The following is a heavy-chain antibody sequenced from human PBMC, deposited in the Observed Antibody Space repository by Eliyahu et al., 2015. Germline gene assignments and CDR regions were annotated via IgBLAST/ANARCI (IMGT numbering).Heavy chain of an antibody. CDR1: XFTFSNYW. CDR3: ARGGSYTWYFDL. V-gene: IGHV3-7*03. D-gene: IGHD1-26*01. CDR2: IKQDGSEK. Sequence: EVQLVESGGGLVQPGGSLXLSCAAXXFTFSNYWMSWVRQAPGKGLEWVANIKQDGSEKYSVDSVKGRFTISRDNAKNSLSLQMNSLRAEDTAVYYCARGGSYTWYFDLWGRGTLVTVSS. J-gene: IGHJ2*01.